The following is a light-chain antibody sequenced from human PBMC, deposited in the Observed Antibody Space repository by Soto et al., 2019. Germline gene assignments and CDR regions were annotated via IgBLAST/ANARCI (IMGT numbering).Light chain of an antibody. J-gene: IGLJ2*01. Sequence: QSALTQPASVSVSPGQSITISCTGTSSDIGAYKYLSWYQQYPGKAPKLMIYDVNNRPSGVSDRFSGSKSGSTASLTISGLQAEDEADYYCSSLTSSDTVIFGGGTKLTVL. CDR2: DVN. CDR1: SSDIGAYKY. V-gene: IGLV2-14*01. CDR3: SSLTSSDTVI.